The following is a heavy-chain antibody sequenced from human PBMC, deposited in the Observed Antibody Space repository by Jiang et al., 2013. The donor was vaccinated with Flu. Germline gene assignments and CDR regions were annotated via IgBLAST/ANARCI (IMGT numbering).Heavy chain of an antibody. Sequence: GAEVKKPGASVKVSCKASGYTFTGYYMHWVRQAPGQGLEWMGWINPNSGGTNYAQKFQGRVTMTRDTSISTAYMELSRLRSDDTAVYYCARLGSSGPQGNWFDPWGPGNPGPPSPQ. CDR2: INPNSGGT. D-gene: IGHD3-22*01. V-gene: IGHV1-2*02. CDR1: GYTFTGYY. J-gene: IGHJ5*02. CDR3: ARLGSSGPQGNWFDP.